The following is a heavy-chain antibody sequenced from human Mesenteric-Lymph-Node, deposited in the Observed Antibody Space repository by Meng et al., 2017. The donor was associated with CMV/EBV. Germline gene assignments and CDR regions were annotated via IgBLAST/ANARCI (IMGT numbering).Heavy chain of an antibody. V-gene: IGHV3-7*01. D-gene: IGHD1-26*01. CDR1: GFTFNNDW. J-gene: IGHJ4*02. CDR3: AVRGIGKAFDY. Sequence: SCKASGFTFNNDWMSWVRQAPGKGLEWVANIKQDGSERNYVDSVKGRFTVSRDNAKNSLYLQMNSLRAGDTAVYYCAVRGIGKAFDYWGQGTLVTVSS. CDR2: IKQDGSER.